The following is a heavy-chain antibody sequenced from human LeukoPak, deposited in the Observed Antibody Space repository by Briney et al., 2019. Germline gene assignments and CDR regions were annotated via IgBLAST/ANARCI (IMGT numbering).Heavy chain of an antibody. CDR2: ISYSSSYI. V-gene: IGHV3-21*01. D-gene: IGHD3-22*01. J-gene: IGHJ3*02. Sequence: PGGSLRLSCAASEFTFSSYSMNWVRQAPGKGLEWVSSISYSSSYIYYADSVKGRFTISRDNAKNSLYLQMNSLRAEDTAVYYCARDRNYYDSSAYAFDIWGQGTMVTVSS. CDR1: EFTFSSYS. CDR3: ARDRNYYDSSAYAFDI.